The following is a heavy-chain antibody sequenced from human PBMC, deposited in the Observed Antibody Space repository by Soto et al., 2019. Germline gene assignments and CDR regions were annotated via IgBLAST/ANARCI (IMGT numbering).Heavy chain of an antibody. CDR1: GFTFSSYG. D-gene: IGHD5-12*01. Sequence: QVQLVESGGGVVQPGRSLRLSCAASGFTFSSYGMHWVRQAPGKGLEWVAVIWYDGSNKYYADSVKGRFTISRDNSKNTLYLPMNSLRAEDTAVYYCARDNRGYDEYYYYYYMDVWGKGTTVTVSS. CDR2: IWYDGSNK. J-gene: IGHJ6*03. V-gene: IGHV3-33*01. CDR3: ARDNRGYDEYYYYYYMDV.